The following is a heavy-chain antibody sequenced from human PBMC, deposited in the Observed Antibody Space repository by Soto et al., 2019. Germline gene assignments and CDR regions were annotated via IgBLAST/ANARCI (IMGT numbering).Heavy chain of an antibody. CDR3: ARATNDILTGPSLDY. D-gene: IGHD3-9*01. J-gene: IGHJ4*02. CDR2: ISSSSSYT. Sequence: GGSLRLSCAASGFTFSDYYMSWIRQAPGKGLEWVSYISSSSSYTNYADSVKGRFTTSRDNAKNSLYLQMNSLRAEDTAVYYCARATNDILTGPSLDYWGQGTLVTVPQ. V-gene: IGHV3-11*05. CDR1: GFTFSDYY.